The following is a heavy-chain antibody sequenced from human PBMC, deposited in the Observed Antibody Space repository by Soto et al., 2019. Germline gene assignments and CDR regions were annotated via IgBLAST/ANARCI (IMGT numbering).Heavy chain of an antibody. CDR3: ARDMGYQRLREPYYYYGMDV. Sequence: SETLSLTCTVSGGSISSYYWSWIRQPAGKGLEWIGRIYTSGSTNYNPSLKSRVTMSVDTSKNQFSLKLSSVTAADTAVYYCARDMGYQRLREPYYYYGMDVWGQGTTVTVSS. CDR1: GGSISSYY. CDR2: IYTSGST. D-gene: IGHD2-2*01. V-gene: IGHV4-4*07. J-gene: IGHJ6*02.